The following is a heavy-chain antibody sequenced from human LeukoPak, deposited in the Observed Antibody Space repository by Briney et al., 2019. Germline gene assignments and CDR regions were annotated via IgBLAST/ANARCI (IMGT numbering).Heavy chain of an antibody. J-gene: IGHJ4*02. Sequence: PSETLSLTCAVYGGSFSGYYWSWIRQPPGKGLEWIGEINHSGSTNYNPSLKSRVTISVDTSKNQFSLKLSSVTAADTAVYYCARSPTFYYGDYQLLYFDYWGQGTLVTVSS. CDR2: INHSGST. V-gene: IGHV4-34*01. D-gene: IGHD4-17*01. CDR3: ARSPTFYYGDYQLLYFDY. CDR1: GGSFSGYY.